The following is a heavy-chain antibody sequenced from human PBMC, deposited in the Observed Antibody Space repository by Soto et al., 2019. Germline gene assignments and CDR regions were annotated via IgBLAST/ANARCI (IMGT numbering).Heavy chain of an antibody. Sequence: SVKVSGKSSGDAVSSDAVNWVRQAPGQGLEWLGGIIPLFGPPQYAQKFQGRATITADTPTNTVYMELSSLTSDDTAVYYCARVSSLEWRHYFAMDVWGQGTFVTVSS. D-gene: IGHD3-10*01. V-gene: IGHV1-69*06. CDR2: IIPLFGPP. J-gene: IGHJ6*02. CDR3: ARVSSLEWRHYFAMDV. CDR1: GDAVSSDA.